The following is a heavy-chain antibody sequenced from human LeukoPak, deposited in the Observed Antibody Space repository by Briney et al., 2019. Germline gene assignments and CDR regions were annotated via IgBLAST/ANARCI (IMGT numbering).Heavy chain of an antibody. CDR3: ARPRSGTTRAFDV. V-gene: IGHV4-59*01. Sequence: NASETLCLTCSVYGGSISFFYWSWIRQSPGKGLEWIGYNYHSGTTNSNPSLKSRVTILVDSSKNEVSLKLASVTAADTAIYYCARPRSGTTRAFDVWGQGILVTVSS. CDR2: NYHSGTT. D-gene: IGHD1-7*01. CDR1: GGSISFFY. J-gene: IGHJ3*01.